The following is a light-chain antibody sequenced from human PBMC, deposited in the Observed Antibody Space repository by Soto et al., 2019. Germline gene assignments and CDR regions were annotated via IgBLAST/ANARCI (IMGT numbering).Light chain of an antibody. CDR2: AVS. CDR1: QTIGTS. Sequence: DVQLTQSPSSLSASVGDRVTIACRASQTIGTSLNWYQHRPGRAPKLLMYAVSSLQSGVPSRFSGSGSGTDFTLTISSLHPEDFATYYCQQYNSFIWTFGQGTKVDIK. CDR3: QQYNSFIWT. V-gene: IGKV1-39*01. J-gene: IGKJ1*01.